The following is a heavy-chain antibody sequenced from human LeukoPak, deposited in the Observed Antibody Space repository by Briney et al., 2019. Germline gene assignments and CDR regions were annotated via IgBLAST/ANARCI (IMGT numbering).Heavy chain of an antibody. Sequence: GGSLRLSCAASGFTISSYAMSWVRQAPGKGLEWVSGISGSGGSTYYADSVKGRFTISRDNSKNTLYLQMNSLRAEDTAVYYCAKDNRLYSSSWFFDYWGQGTLVTVSS. D-gene: IGHD6-13*01. J-gene: IGHJ4*02. CDR3: AKDNRLYSSSWFFDY. CDR1: GFTISSYA. CDR2: ISGSGGST. V-gene: IGHV3-23*01.